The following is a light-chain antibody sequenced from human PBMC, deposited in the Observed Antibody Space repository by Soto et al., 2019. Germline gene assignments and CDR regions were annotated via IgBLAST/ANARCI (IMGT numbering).Light chain of an antibody. Sequence: ESVLTQFSGTLSLSPGERATLSCRASQSGFSFYLAWFQQKPGQAPRLLIYGASTRATGIPDRFSGSGSGTDFTLTISRLEPEDFAVYYCHQYGNSPWTLGQGTKVDIK. V-gene: IGKV3-20*01. CDR1: QSGFSFY. CDR2: GAS. J-gene: IGKJ1*01. CDR3: HQYGNSPWT.